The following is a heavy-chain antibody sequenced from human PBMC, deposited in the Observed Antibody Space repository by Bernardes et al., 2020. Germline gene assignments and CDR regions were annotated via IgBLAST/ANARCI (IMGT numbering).Heavy chain of an antibody. J-gene: IGHJ4*02. V-gene: IGHV3-30-3*01. CDR1: GFIFSSYA. CDR3: ARVYYDILTGYYPYYFDY. CDR2: ISYDGSNK. D-gene: IGHD3-9*01. Sequence: GGSLRPSCAASGFIFSSYAMHWVRQGPGKGLEWVAVISYDGSNKYYADSVKGRFSISRDNSKNTLYLQMNSLRAEDTAVYYCARVYYDILTGYYPYYFDYWGQGTLVTVSS.